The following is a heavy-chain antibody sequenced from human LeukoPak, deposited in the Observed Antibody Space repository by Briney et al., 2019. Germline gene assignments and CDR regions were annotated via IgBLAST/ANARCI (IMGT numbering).Heavy chain of an antibody. Sequence: SQTLSLTCTVSGGSISSGDYYWSWIRQPPGKGLEWIGYIYHNGGTHYTPSLKSRVIISVDTSKNQFSLKLNSVTAAGTAVYYCARVSCSGGSCYIFDYWGQGTLVTVSS. CDR2: IYHNGGT. CDR1: GGSISSGDYY. J-gene: IGHJ4*02. V-gene: IGHV4-30-4*01. CDR3: ARVSCSGGSCYIFDY. D-gene: IGHD2-15*01.